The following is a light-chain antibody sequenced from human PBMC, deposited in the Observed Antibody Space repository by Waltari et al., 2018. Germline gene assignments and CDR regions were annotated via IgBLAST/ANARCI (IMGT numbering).Light chain of an antibody. J-gene: IGKJ1*01. CDR3: QHYNSFSRT. V-gene: IGKV1-5*03. CDR1: QNIFSW. CDR2: KSS. Sequence: DFQMTQSPATLSASVGDRVTITCRASQNIFSWLAWYLQKPGKSPKLLIYKSSHLESGIPSWFSGRGFGTEFTLTSNSLQPDDFATYYCQHYNSFSRTFGQGTKVDIK.